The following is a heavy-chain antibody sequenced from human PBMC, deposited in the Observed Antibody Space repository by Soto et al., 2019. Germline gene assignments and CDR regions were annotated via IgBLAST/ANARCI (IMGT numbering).Heavy chain of an antibody. J-gene: IGHJ4*02. CDR3: ARGVYCSGGSCYSGSDY. CDR2: INHSGST. D-gene: IGHD2-15*01. Sequence: QVQLQQWGAGLLKPSETLSLTCAVYGGSFSGYYWSWIRQPPGKGLEWIGEINHSGSTNYNPSLKSRVTISVDTSKTQFSLKLSSVTAADTAVYYCARGVYCSGGSCYSGSDYWGQGTLVTVSS. V-gene: IGHV4-34*01. CDR1: GGSFSGYY.